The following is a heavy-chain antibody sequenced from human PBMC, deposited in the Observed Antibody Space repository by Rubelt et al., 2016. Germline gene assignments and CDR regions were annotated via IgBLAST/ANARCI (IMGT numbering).Heavy chain of an antibody. CDR1: GFPFTSYA. CDR3: AADSGYGPSMDV. Sequence: QMQLVQSGPEVKKPGTSVKVPCKASGFPFTSYAVQWVRQARGQRLEWIGRIVVGSGNTNYAQKFQERVTITRDMSTSTAYMELSSLRSEDTAVYYCAADSGYGPSMDVWGQGTTVTVSS. D-gene: IGHD5-12*01. V-gene: IGHV1-58*01. CDR2: IVVGSGNT. J-gene: IGHJ6*02.